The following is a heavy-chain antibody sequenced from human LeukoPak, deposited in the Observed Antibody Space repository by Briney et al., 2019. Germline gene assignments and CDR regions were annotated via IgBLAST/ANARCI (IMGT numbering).Heavy chain of an antibody. CDR3: ARQGYCSGGSCYSYFDY. CDR1: GGSISSSSYY. J-gene: IGHJ4*02. D-gene: IGHD2-15*01. Sequence: SETLSLTCTVSGGSISSSSYYWGWIRQPPGTGLEWIGSIYYSGSTYYNPSLKSRVTISVDTSKNQFSLKLSSVTAADTAVYYCARQGYCSGGSCYSYFDYWGQGTLVTVSS. V-gene: IGHV4-39*01. CDR2: IYYSGST.